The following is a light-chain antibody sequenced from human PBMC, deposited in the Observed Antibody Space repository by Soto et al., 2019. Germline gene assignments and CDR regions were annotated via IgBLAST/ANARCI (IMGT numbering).Light chain of an antibody. Sequence: EIVMTQSPATLSVSPGERATLSCRASQSISTNLAWYQQKPGQAPSLLISGASTRAAGIPARISGSGSGTEFTLTISNLQSEDFAIYYCQQYISWPTFVQGTRLEIK. J-gene: IGKJ5*01. CDR2: GAS. CDR1: QSISTN. CDR3: QQYISWPT. V-gene: IGKV3-15*01.